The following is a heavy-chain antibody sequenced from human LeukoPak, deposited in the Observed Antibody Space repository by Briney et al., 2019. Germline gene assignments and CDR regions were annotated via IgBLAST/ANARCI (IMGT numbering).Heavy chain of an antibody. V-gene: IGHV3-33*06. J-gene: IGHJ4*02. CDR1: GFTFSSYG. CDR2: IGYDGSNK. Sequence: GGSLRLSCAASGFTFSSYGMHWVRQAPGKGLEWVAVIGYDGSNKYYADSVKGRFTISRDNSKNTLYLQMNSLRAEDTAVYYCAKDHNYYDSSGYYYGDHLDYWGQGTLVTVSS. CDR3: AKDHNYYDSSGYYYGDHLDY. D-gene: IGHD3-22*01.